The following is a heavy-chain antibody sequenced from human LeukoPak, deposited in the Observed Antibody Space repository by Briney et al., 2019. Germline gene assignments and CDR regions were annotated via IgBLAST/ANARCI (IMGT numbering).Heavy chain of an antibody. Sequence: GGSLRLSCAASGFTFSRYEMNWVRQAPGEGLEWVSYISSSGTTIYYADSVKGRFTISRDNAKNSLYLQMNSLRAEDTAIYYCAREGGITMASFDYWGQGTLVTVSS. J-gene: IGHJ4*02. CDR1: GFTFSRYE. CDR3: AREGGITMASFDY. D-gene: IGHD3-10*01. CDR2: ISSSGTTI. V-gene: IGHV3-48*03.